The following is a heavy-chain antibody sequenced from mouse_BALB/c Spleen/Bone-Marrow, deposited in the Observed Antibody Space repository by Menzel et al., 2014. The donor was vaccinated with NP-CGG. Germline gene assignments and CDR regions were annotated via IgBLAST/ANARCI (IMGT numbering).Heavy chain of an antibody. J-gene: IGHJ2*01. CDR3: ARLTYYGLSDY. Sequence: EVMLVESGGGLVQPGGSLKLSCTASGFDFSRYWMSWVRQAPGKGLQWIGEINPESSTINYTPSLKDKFIISRDNAKNTLYLQMKKVRSEDTALYYCARLTYYGLSDYWSQDTTPTVSS. D-gene: IGHD1-2*01. CDR1: GFDFSRYW. CDR2: INPESSTI. V-gene: IGHV4-1*02.